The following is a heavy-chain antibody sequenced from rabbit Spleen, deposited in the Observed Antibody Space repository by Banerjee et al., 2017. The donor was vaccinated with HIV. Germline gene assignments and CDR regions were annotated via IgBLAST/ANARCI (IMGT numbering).Heavy chain of an antibody. CDR1: GFDFSTYS. CDR2: IFPIFGVT. Sequence: QEQLGESGGGRVQPGGSLTLSCKASGFDFSTYSMSWVRQAPGKGLEWIGYIFPIFGVTYYANWVNGRFTISSNNAQNTLYLQLNSLTAADTATYSCARGFGDSNYGDLWGPGTLVTVS. D-gene: IGHD5-1*01. J-gene: IGHJ4*01. V-gene: IGHV1S47*01. CDR3: ARGFGDSNYGDL.